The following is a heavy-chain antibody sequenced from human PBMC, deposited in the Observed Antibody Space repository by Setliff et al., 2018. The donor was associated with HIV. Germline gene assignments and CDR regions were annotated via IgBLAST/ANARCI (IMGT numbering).Heavy chain of an antibody. D-gene: IGHD2-15*01. J-gene: IGHJ6*03. CDR3: ATDPQKGGYYYYYMDV. V-gene: IGHV1-69*10. Sequence: SVKVSCKASGGTFSSYAISWVRQAPGQGLEWMGGIIPIIGITNQAQKFQGRATITADKSTNTAYMELSSLRSEDTAVYYCATDPQKGGYYYYYMDVWGKGTTVTVSS. CDR2: IIPIIGIT. CDR1: GGTFSSYA.